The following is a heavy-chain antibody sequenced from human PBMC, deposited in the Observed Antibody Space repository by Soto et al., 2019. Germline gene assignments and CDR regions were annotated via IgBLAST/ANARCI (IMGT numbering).Heavy chain of an antibody. CDR3: ARSDYYEDTGTFEY. D-gene: IGHD4-17*01. J-gene: IGHJ4*02. CDR2: ISGKNGNT. V-gene: IGHV1-18*04. Sequence: ASVKVSCKASGYSFSDFGITWVRQAPGQGLEWMGWISGKNGNTNYAQKVQGRVTLTADTSTSTAYMEMRALTSDDTATYCCARSDYYEDTGTFEYWGQGTPVTVSS. CDR1: GYSFSDFG.